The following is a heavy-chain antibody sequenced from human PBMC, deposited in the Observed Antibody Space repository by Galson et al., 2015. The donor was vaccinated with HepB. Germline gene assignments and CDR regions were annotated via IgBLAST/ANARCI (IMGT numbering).Heavy chain of an antibody. Sequence: SLRLSCAASGFTFSSYSMNWVRQAPGKGLEWVSSISSSSSYIYYADSVKGRFTISRDNAKNSLYLQMSSLRAEDTAVYYCAREDTAMVNPYYYYGMDVWGQGTTVTVSS. CDR1: GFTFSSYS. CDR3: AREDTAMVNPYYYYGMDV. J-gene: IGHJ6*02. CDR2: ISSSSSYI. D-gene: IGHD5-18*01. V-gene: IGHV3-21*01.